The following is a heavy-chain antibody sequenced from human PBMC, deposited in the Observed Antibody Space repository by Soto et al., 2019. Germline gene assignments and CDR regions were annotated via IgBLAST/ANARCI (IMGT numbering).Heavy chain of an antibody. CDR2: INPSGSTT. V-gene: IGHV3-11*04. CDR1: GFTFSDHY. CDR3: ARGHHSMDL. Sequence: QVQLVESGGGLAKPGGSLRLSCAASGFTFSDHYMTWIRQAPGKGLEWISYINPSGSTTDYADSVRGRFTISRDNAENSLYLQMNSLRAEDTALYYGARGHHSMDLCGQGATVTFSS. J-gene: IGHJ6*01.